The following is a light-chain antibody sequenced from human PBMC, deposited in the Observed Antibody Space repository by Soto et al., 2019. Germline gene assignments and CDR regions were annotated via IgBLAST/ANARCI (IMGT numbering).Light chain of an antibody. CDR2: NND. Sequence: QPVLTQPPSASGTPGQRVTISCSGSSSNIGSNFVYWYHQLPGAAPKVLIYNNDQRPSGVPDRFSGSKSGTSASLAISGLRSENEADYYCAAWDDSLNGWVFGGGTKLTVL. V-gene: IGLV1-47*02. CDR1: SSNIGSNF. CDR3: AAWDDSLNGWV. J-gene: IGLJ3*02.